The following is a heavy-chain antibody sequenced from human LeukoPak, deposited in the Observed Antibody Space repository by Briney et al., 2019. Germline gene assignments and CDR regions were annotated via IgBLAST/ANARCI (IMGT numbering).Heavy chain of an antibody. J-gene: IGHJ4*02. CDR3: ARVIGLRYFDWLPRPLAY. D-gene: IGHD3-9*01. CDR2: ISAYNGNT. CDR1: GYTFITYG. Sequence: GASVKVSCKASGYTFITYGISWVRQAPGQGLEWMGWISAYNGNTNYAQKLQGRVTMTTDTSTSTAYMELRSLRSDDTAVYYCARVIGLRYFDWLPRPLAYWGQGTLVTVSS. V-gene: IGHV1-18*01.